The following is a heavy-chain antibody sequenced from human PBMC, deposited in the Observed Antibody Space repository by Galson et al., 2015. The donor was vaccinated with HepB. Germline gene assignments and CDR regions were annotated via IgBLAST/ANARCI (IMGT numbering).Heavy chain of an antibody. D-gene: IGHD6-13*01. V-gene: IGHV3-49*04. CDR1: GFTFGDYA. CDR3: TRDVDGYSSS. Sequence: SLRLSCAASGFTFGDYAMSWVRQAPGKGLEWVGFIRSKAYGRTTEYAASVKGRFTISRDDSKSIAYLQMNSLKTEDTAVYYCTRDVDGYSSSWGQGTLVTVSS. CDR2: IRSKAYGRTT. J-gene: IGHJ4*02.